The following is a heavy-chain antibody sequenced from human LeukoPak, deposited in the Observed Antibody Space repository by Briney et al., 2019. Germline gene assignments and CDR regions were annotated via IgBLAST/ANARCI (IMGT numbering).Heavy chain of an antibody. CDR1: GGSFSGYY. Sequence: ETLSLTCAVYGGSFSGYYWSWIRQPPGKGLEWIGEINHSGSTNYNPSLKSRVTISVDTSKNQFSLKLSSVTAADTAVYYCARGEKGSGWYHYGYWGQGTLVTVSS. J-gene: IGHJ4*02. D-gene: IGHD6-19*01. V-gene: IGHV4-34*01. CDR3: ARGEKGSGWYHYGY. CDR2: INHSGST.